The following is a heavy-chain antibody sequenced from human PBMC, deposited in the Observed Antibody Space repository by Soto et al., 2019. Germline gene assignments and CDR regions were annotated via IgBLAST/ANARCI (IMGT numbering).Heavy chain of an antibody. V-gene: IGHV3-30*18. Sequence: PGGSLRLSCAASGFTFSSYGMHWVRQAPGKGLEWVAVISYDGSNKYYADSVKGRFTISRDNSKNTLYLQMNSLRAEDTAVYYCAKDAPLNYYGSSGYPPFDYWGQGTLVTVSS. J-gene: IGHJ4*02. CDR3: AKDAPLNYYGSSGYPPFDY. D-gene: IGHD3-22*01. CDR1: GFTFSSYG. CDR2: ISYDGSNK.